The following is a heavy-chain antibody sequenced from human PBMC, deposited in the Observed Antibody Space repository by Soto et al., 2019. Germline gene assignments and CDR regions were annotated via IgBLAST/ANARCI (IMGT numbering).Heavy chain of an antibody. J-gene: IGHJ4*02. CDR1: GGSISSSSYY. CDR3: ARNIIAAAGFDY. V-gene: IGHV4-39*01. Sequence: PSETLSLTCTVSGGSISSSSYYWGWIRQPPGKGLEWIGSIYYSGSTYYNPSLKSRVAISVDTSKNQFSLKLSSVTAADTAVYYCARNIIAAAGFDYWGQGTLVTVSS. D-gene: IGHD6-13*01. CDR2: IYYSGST.